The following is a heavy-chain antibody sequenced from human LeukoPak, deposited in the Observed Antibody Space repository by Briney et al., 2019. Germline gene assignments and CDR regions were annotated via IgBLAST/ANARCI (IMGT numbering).Heavy chain of an antibody. V-gene: IGHV4-59*08. CDR3: ASYEYSSSLFQH. Sequence: SETLSLTCAVYGGSFSGYYWSWIRQPPGKGLEWIGYIYYSGSTNYNPSLKSRVTISVDTSKNQFSLKLSSVTAADTAVYYCASYEYSSSLFQHWGQGTLVTVSS. CDR2: IYYSGST. CDR1: GGSFSGYY. D-gene: IGHD6-6*01. J-gene: IGHJ1*01.